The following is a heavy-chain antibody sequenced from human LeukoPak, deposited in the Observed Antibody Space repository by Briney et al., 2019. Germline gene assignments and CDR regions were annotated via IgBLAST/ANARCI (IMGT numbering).Heavy chain of an antibody. CDR1: GFRLDDYG. CDR2: ISWSGTTT. J-gene: IGHJ6*02. V-gene: IGHV3-9*01. D-gene: IGHD3-16*01. CDR3: AKDESTGGFAPGYFYGMGV. Sequence: GRSLRLSCVVSGFRLDDYGMHWVRQAPGKGLEWVSGISWSGTTTGYADSVKGRFTISRDSAKNSLYLQMDSLRVEDTGLYYCAKDESTGGFAPGYFYGMGVRGQGTTVTVSS.